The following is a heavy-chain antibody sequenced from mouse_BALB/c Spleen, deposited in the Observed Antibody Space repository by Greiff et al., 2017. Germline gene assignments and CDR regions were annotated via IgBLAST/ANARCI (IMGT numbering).Heavy chain of an antibody. D-gene: IGHD2-1*01. CDR3: ARRGGYYGKGFAY. Sequence: EVKVVESGGGLVKPGGSLKLSCAASGFAFSSYDMSWVRQTPEKRLEWVAYISSGGGSTYYPDTVKGRFTISRDNAKNTLYLQMSSLKSEDTAMYYCARRGGYYGKGFAYGGQGTLVTVSA. CDR2: ISSGGGST. V-gene: IGHV5-12-1*01. CDR1: GFAFSSYD. J-gene: IGHJ3*01.